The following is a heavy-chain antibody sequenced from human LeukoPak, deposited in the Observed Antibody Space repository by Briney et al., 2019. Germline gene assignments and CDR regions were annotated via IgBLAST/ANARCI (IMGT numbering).Heavy chain of an antibody. J-gene: IGHJ6*03. Sequence: SETLSLTCTVSGGSISSYYWSWIRQPPGKGLEWIGYISYSGSTNYSPSLKSRVTISVDTSKNQFSLKLSSVTAADTAVYYCARAGYYDFWSGYYTDAGNYYYMDVWGKGTTVTVSS. CDR3: ARAGYYDFWSGYYTDAGNYYYMDV. D-gene: IGHD3-3*01. V-gene: IGHV4-59*08. CDR2: ISYSGST. CDR1: GGSISSYY.